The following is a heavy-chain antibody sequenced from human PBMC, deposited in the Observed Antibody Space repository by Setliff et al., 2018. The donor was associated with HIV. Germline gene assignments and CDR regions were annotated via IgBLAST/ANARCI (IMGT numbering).Heavy chain of an antibody. CDR2: INHSGSI. CDR3: AKDIPGPAINSGRIKNWFDP. J-gene: IGHJ5*02. Sequence: SETLSLTCAVYGGSFSDYYWTWIRQPPGKGLEWIGEINHSGSINYNPSLKSRVTMSVDTSKNQVSLKLSSVTAADTAVYYCAKDIPGPAINSGRIKNWFDPWGEGTLVTVSS. D-gene: IGHD6-19*01. V-gene: IGHV4-34*01. CDR1: GGSFSDYY.